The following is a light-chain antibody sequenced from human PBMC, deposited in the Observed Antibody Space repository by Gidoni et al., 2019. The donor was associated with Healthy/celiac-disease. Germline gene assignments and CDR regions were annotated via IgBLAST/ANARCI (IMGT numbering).Light chain of an antibody. CDR3: MQALQTPWT. CDR2: LGS. J-gene: IGKJ1*01. Sequence: MVMTQSPLSLPVTPGEPASISCRSSQSLLHSNGYNYLDWYLQKPGQSPQLLSYLGSNRASGVPDRFSGSGSGTDFTLKISRVEAEDVGVYYCMQALQTPWTFGQGTKVEIK. CDR1: QSLLHSNGYNY. V-gene: IGKV2-28*01.